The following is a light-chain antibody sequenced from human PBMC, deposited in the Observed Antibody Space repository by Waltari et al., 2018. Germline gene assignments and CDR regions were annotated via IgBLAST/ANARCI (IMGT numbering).Light chain of an antibody. V-gene: IGKV3-20*01. Sequence: DTVLPQSPLSLSLSLWDRDTLSCRASQSVTSKYLAWYQQKPGQTPRLLIYGAANRATDVPDRFSGSGSGTDFTLTISRLEPEDFAVYYCHQYGDSPRTFGQGTKVEI. J-gene: IGKJ1*01. CDR1: QSVTSKY. CDR3: HQYGDSPRT. CDR2: GAA.